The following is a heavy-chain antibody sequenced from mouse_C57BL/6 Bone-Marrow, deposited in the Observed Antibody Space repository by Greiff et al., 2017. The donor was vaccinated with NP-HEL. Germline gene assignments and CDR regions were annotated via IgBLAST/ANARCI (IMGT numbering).Heavy chain of an antibody. CDR3: ARYYLVCTGGFAY. J-gene: IGHJ3*01. CDR2: IYPGSGST. Sequence: QVQLQQPGAELVKPGASVKMSCKASGYTFTSYWITWVKQRPGQGLEWIGEIYPGSGSTKYNEQFKSKATLTVDKSSSTAYMQLSSLTSEDSAVYYCARYYLVCTGGFAYWGQGTLVTVSA. V-gene: IGHV1-55*01. D-gene: IGHD1-1*01. CDR1: GYTFTSYW.